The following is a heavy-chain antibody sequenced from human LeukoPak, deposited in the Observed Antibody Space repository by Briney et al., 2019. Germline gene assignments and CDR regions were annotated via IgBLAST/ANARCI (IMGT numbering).Heavy chain of an antibody. CDR3: AREGSYYDILTGYYRRYYFDY. CDR2: ISYDGSNK. J-gene: IGHJ4*02. V-gene: IGHV3-30-3*01. Sequence: GGSLRLSCVASGITFSTYWMSWVRQAPGKGLEWVAVISYDGSNKYYADSVKGRFTISRDNSKNTLYLQMNSLRAEDTAVYYCAREGSYYDILTGYYRRYYFDYWGQGTLVTVSS. D-gene: IGHD3-9*01. CDR1: GITFSTYW.